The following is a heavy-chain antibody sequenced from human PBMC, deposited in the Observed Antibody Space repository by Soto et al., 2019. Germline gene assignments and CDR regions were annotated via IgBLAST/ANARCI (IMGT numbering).Heavy chain of an antibody. V-gene: IGHV1-69*02. CDR3: ARALTVGATVDY. D-gene: IGHD1-26*01. CDR1: GGTFSSYT. CDR2: IIPILGIA. Sequence: QVQLVQSGAEVKKPGSSVKVSCKASGGTFSSYTISWVRQAPGQGLEWMGRIIPILGIAKYAQKFKGXVXXXAXXSTSTAYMGLSSLRSEDTAVYYCARALTVGATVDYWGQGTLVTVSS. J-gene: IGHJ4*02.